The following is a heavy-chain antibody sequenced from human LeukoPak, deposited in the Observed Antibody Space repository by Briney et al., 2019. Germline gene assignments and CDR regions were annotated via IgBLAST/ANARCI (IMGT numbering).Heavy chain of an antibody. CDR1: GGSISSGCY. Sequence: ASETLSLTCTVSGGSISSGCYWGWIRQPPGKGLEWIGNIHHSGSTYYNPSLKSRVTISVDMSKNQFSLKLSSVTAADTAVYYCARELKARRYFDLWGRGTLVTVSS. V-gene: IGHV4-38-2*02. J-gene: IGHJ2*01. CDR2: IHHSGST. D-gene: IGHD4/OR15-4a*01. CDR3: ARELKARRYFDL.